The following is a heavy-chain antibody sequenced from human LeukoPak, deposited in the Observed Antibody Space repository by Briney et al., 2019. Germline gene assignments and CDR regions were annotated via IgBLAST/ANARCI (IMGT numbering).Heavy chain of an antibody. Sequence: PGGSLRLSCAASGFIFSHYGMHWVRQTPGKGLEWVAFIRYDGSNKYHADSVKGRFTISRDNSKNTLYLQMSGLRAEDTAVYYCAKSLVGGLAAPQHNEYFQYWGQGTLVTVSS. CDR3: AKSLVGGLAAPQHNEYFQY. V-gene: IGHV3-30*02. CDR2: IRYDGSNK. D-gene: IGHD6-6*01. J-gene: IGHJ1*01. CDR1: GFIFSHYG.